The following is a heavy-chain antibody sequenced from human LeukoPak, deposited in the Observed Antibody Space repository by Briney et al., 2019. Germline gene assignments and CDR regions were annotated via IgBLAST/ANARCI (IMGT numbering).Heavy chain of an antibody. CDR1: GFTFSSYW. Sequence: TGGSLRLSCAASGFTFSSYWMHWVRQAPGKGLVRVSRINSDGSSTSYADSVKGRFTISRDNAKNTLYLQMNSLRAEDTAVYYCARVGEDIVADYYGMDVWGKGTTVTVSS. CDR3: ARVGEDIVADYYGMDV. D-gene: IGHD5-12*01. CDR2: INSDGSST. V-gene: IGHV3-74*01. J-gene: IGHJ6*04.